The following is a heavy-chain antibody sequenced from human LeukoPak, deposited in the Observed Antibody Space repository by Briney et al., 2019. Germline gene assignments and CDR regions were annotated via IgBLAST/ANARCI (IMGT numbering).Heavy chain of an antibody. J-gene: IGHJ5*02. D-gene: IGHD5-18*01. CDR3: ATGVDTAFTS. V-gene: IGHV1-2*02. Sequence: ASVKVSCKASGYTFTDYYIHWVRQAPGQGLEWMAFVNPDSGDSYSAPKFQGRVTMTRDTSISTASMELNWLTSDDTGVYCCATGVDTAFTSWGQGTLVTVSS. CDR2: VNPDSGDS. CDR1: GYTFTDYY.